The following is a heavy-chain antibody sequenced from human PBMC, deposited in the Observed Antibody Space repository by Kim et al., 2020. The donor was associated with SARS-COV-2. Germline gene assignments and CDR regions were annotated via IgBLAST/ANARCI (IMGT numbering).Heavy chain of an antibody. CDR3: ARGGWAHHGMDV. J-gene: IGHJ6*02. CDR1: GFTFSDYY. Sequence: GGSLRLSCAASGFTFSDYYMSWIRQAPGKGLEWVSYISSSSYTNYADSVKGRFTISRDNAKNSLSLQMNSLRAADTAVYYCARGGWAHHGMDVWGQGTTVTVSS. CDR2: ISSSSYT. V-gene: IGHV3-11*05. D-gene: IGHD1-26*01.